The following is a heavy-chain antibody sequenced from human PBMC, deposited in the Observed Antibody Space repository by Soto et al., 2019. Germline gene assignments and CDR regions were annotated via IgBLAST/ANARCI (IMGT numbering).Heavy chain of an antibody. CDR1: GYTFNTYG. J-gene: IGHJ3*02. CDR3: AKERGGTYNAFDI. Sequence: QVQLVQSGAEVKKPGASVKVSCKASGYTFNTYGITWVRQAPGQGLEWMGWISTYNGDTNYTQRLQGRVTMTTDTSTSTAFMDLRSLRSHDTAVYYCAKERGGTYNAFDIWGQGTMVTVSS. CDR2: ISTYNGDT. D-gene: IGHD1-26*01. V-gene: IGHV1-18*01.